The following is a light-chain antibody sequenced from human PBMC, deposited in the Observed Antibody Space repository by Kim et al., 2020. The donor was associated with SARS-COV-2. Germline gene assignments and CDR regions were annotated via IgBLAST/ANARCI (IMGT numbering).Light chain of an antibody. CDR3: NSRDSSGNHLNWV. V-gene: IGLV3-19*01. CDR1: SLSNYY. J-gene: IGLJ3*02. Sequence: TDSITCQEDSLSNYYARWYQQTPAQAPVLVSYGKNNQPSGIPDRFSGPSSGNTASLTIPGAQAEDESDYYWNSRDSSGNHLNWVFGGGTQLTVL. CDR2: GKN.